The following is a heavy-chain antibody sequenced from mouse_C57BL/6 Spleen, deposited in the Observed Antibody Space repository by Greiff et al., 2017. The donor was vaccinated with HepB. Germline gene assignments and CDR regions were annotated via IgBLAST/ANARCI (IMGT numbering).Heavy chain of an antibody. CDR1: GYAFTNYL. D-gene: IGHD2-3*01. J-gene: IGHJ2*01. V-gene: IGHV1-54*01. CDR2: INPGSGGT. Sequence: QVQLQQSGAELVRPGTSVKVSCKASGYAFTNYLIEWVKQRPGQGLEWIGVINPGSGGTNYNEKFKGKATLTADKSSSTAYMQLSSLTSEDSAVYFCARWYDGYLDYWGQGTTLTVSS. CDR3: ARWYDGYLDY.